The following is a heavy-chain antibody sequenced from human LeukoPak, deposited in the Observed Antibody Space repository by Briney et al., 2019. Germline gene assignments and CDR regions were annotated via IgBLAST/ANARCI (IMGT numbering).Heavy chain of an antibody. Sequence: GGSLRLSCVVSGFTFKDYDIHWVRQTTGKGLEWVSAIGSGGYTYYADSVRGRFTISREDAETSLPLQMNNLRAEDTAVYYCVRQPDSGRYGFDHWGQGTLVTVSS. D-gene: IGHD6-19*01. J-gene: IGHJ4*02. CDR3: VRQPDSGRYGFDH. V-gene: IGHV3-13*01. CDR1: GFTFKDYD. CDR2: IGSGGYT.